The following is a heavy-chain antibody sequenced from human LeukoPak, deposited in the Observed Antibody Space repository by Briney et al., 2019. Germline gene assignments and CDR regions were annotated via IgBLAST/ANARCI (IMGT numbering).Heavy chain of an antibody. V-gene: IGHV3-23*01. Sequence: GGSLRLSCAASGFTFSSYAMSWVRQAPGKGLEWVSAISGSGGSTYYADSVKGRFTISRDNAKNSLFLQMNSLRAEDTAVYYCARDNGWSADFWGQGTLVTVSS. D-gene: IGHD2-15*01. CDR1: GFTFSSYA. J-gene: IGHJ4*02. CDR2: ISGSGGST. CDR3: ARDNGWSADF.